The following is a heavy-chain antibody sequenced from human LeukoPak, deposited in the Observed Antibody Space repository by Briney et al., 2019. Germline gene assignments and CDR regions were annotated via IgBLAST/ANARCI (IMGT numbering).Heavy chain of an antibody. V-gene: IGHV1-18*01. D-gene: IGHD6-13*01. CDR3: ARVAGIAAAEGWFDP. CDR1: GYTFTSYG. J-gene: IGHJ5*02. Sequence: ASVTVSCKASGYTFTSYGISWVRQAPGQGLEWMGWISAYNGNTNYAQKLQGRVTMTTDTSTSTAYMELRSLRSDDTAVYYCARVAGIAAAEGWFDPWGQGTLVTVSS. CDR2: ISAYNGNT.